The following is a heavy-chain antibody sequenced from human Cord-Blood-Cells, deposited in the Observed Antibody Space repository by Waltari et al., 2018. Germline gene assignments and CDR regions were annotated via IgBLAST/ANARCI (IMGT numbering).Heavy chain of an antibody. D-gene: IGHD6-13*01. J-gene: IGHJ4*02. CDR2: IYYSGST. Sequence: QLQLQESGPGLVKPSETLSLPCTVPGGSISSSSYYWGWIRQPPGKGLEWIGSIYYSGSTYYNPSLKSRVTISVDTSKNQFSLKLSSVTAADTAVYYCARHLSWYSDYWGQGTLVTVSS. CDR1: GGSISSSSYY. CDR3: ARHLSWYSDY. V-gene: IGHV4-39*01.